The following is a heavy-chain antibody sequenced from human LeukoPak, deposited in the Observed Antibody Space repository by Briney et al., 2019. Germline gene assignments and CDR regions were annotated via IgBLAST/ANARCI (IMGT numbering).Heavy chain of an antibody. CDR2: INHSGST. Sequence: SETLSLTCAVYGGSFSGYYWSWIRQPPGKGLEWIGEINHSGSTNYNPSLKSRVTISVDTSKNQFSLKLSSVTAADTAVYYCARDVSSGSVDYWGQGTLVTVSS. CDR3: ARDVSSGSVDY. V-gene: IGHV4-34*09. J-gene: IGHJ4*02. D-gene: IGHD3-22*01. CDR1: GGSFSGYY.